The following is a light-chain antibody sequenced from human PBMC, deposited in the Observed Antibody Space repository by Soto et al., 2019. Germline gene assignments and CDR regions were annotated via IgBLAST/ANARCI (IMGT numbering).Light chain of an antibody. J-gene: IGKJ1*01. CDR3: QTYNTPQT. V-gene: IGKV1-27*01. Sequence: DIQITQSPSSLSASVGDRVTITCRASQGISNYLAWYQQKPGKVPKLLIYAASTLQSGVPSRFSGSGSGTDFTLTISSLQPEEVGSYYSQTYNTPQTFGQ. CDR2: AAS. CDR1: QGISNY.